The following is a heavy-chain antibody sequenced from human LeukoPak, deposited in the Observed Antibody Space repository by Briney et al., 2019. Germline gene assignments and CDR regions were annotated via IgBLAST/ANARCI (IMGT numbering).Heavy chain of an antibody. D-gene: IGHD3-10*01. V-gene: IGHV3-11*01. Sequence: GGSLRLSCVVSEFTFSDYYMSWIRQVPGKGLEWISYISGSGATIYYAAYVKGRFTITRDNAKNSLYMQMNDLRSGDTAVYYCVRGARGSRSGFDYWGQGTLVTVSS. CDR2: ISGSGATI. J-gene: IGHJ4*02. CDR3: VRGARGSRSGFDY. CDR1: EFTFSDYY.